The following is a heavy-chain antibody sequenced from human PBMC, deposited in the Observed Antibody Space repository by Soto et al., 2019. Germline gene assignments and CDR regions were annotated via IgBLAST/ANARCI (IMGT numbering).Heavy chain of an antibody. Sequence: ASVKVSCKASGGTFSSYAISWVRQAPGQGLEWMGGIIPIFGTANYAQKFQGRVTITADESTSTAYMELSSLRSEDTAVYYCARGPRRDYYDSSGPMGYWGQGTLVTVSS. V-gene: IGHV1-69*13. CDR3: ARGPRRDYYDSSGPMGY. CDR2: IIPIFGTA. J-gene: IGHJ4*02. CDR1: GGTFSSYA. D-gene: IGHD3-22*01.